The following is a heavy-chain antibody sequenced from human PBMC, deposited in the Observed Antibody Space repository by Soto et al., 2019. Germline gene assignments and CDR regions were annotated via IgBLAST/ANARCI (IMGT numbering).Heavy chain of an antibody. Sequence: SETLSLSCRLSGGAVLSYVRSLVRPTPGKGMEWIAYIYYSGSTNYNPSLKSRVTVSVDMSKNQFSLTLTSVTAADTAVYYCARGTDYTQIASYHYGLDVWGQGNTVTVSS. CDR2: IYYSGST. CDR1: GGAVLSYV. J-gene: IGHJ6*02. CDR3: ARGTDYTQIASYHYGLDV. V-gene: IGHV4-59*02. D-gene: IGHD4-4*01.